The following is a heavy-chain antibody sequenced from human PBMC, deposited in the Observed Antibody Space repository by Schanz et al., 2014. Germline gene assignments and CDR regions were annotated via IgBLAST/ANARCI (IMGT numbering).Heavy chain of an antibody. D-gene: IGHD3-22*01. CDR1: GFSFSGFG. CDR3: AKDHFGHYDSSGCSDCYYYGMDV. J-gene: IGHJ6*02. V-gene: IGHV3-30*18. Sequence: QVQLVDSGGGVVQPGRSLRLSCAGSGFSFSGFGMHWVRQAPGKGLEWVAVISYDGRNKYFADSVKGRFTISRDNSKNTLLLTVNSLRAEDTAVYYCAKDHFGHYDSSGCSDCYYYGMDVWGQGTTVTVSS. CDR2: ISYDGRNK.